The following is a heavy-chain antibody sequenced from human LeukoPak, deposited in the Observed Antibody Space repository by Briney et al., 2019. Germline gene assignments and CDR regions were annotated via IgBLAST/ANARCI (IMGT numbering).Heavy chain of an antibody. V-gene: IGHV1-18*01. CDR1: GYTFTSYG. CDR2: ISAYNGNT. Sequence: ASVKVSCKASGYTFTSYGISWVRQAPGQGLEWMGWISAYNGNTNYAQKLQGRVTMTTDTSTSTAYMQMRSLRADDTAVYYCAGDRGSGRPAEEFDYWGQGTLVTVSS. D-gene: IGHD6-19*01. J-gene: IGHJ4*02. CDR3: AGDRGSGRPAEEFDY.